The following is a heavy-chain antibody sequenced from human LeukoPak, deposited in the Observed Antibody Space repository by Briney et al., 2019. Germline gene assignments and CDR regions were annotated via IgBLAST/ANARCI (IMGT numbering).Heavy chain of an antibody. J-gene: IGHJ6*02. V-gene: IGHV3-30*03. D-gene: IGHD2-2*01. CDR1: GFTFSSYG. Sequence: GRSLRLSCAASGFTFSSYGMHWVRQAPGKGLEWVAVISYDGSNKYYADSVKGRFTISRDNSKNTVDLQMDSLRAEDTAVYYCARDLERDIVVVPAARAAVYSYYGMDVWGQGTAVTVS. CDR3: ARDLERDIVVVPAARAAVYSYYGMDV. CDR2: ISYDGSNK.